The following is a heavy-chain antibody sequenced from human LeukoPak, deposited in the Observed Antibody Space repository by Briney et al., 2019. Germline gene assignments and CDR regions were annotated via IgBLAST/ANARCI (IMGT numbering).Heavy chain of an antibody. CDR3: TRHAVGASGY. J-gene: IGHJ4*02. Sequence: GGSLRLSCAASGFTFSGSAMHWVRQASGKGLEWVGRIRSKDNSYATAYAASVKGRFTISRDDSKNTAYPQMNSLKTEDTAVYYCTRHAVGASGYWGQGTLVTVSS. V-gene: IGHV3-73*01. D-gene: IGHD1-26*01. CDR1: GFTFSGSA. CDR2: IRSKDNSYAT.